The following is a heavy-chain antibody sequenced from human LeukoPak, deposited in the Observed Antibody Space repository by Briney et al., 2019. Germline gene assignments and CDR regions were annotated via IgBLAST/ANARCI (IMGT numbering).Heavy chain of an antibody. Sequence: PGGSLRLSCAASGFTFSSYGMHWVRQAPGKGLEWVAVIWYDGSNKYYADSVKGRFTISRDNSKNTLYLQMNSLRAEDTTVYYCARERYSSSWYGWFDPWGQGTLVTVSS. V-gene: IGHV3-33*01. D-gene: IGHD6-13*01. J-gene: IGHJ5*02. CDR2: IWYDGSNK. CDR3: ARERYSSSWYGWFDP. CDR1: GFTFSSYG.